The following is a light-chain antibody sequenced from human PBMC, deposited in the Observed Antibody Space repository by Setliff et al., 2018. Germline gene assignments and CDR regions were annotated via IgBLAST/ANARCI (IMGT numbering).Light chain of an antibody. CDR2: DVI. CDR1: SRDVGGNKY. Sequence: PASVSGSPGQSITISCTGTSRDVGGNKYVSWYQHHPGKAPKLIIYDVINRPSGISNRFSGSKSGNTASLTISGLQAEDEADYYCTSYTDITTVFGSGTKVTVL. V-gene: IGLV2-14*03. J-gene: IGLJ1*01. CDR3: TSYTDITTV.